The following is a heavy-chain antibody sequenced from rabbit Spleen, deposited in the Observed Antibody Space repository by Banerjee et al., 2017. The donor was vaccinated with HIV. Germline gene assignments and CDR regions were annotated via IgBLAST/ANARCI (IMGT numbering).Heavy chain of an antibody. CDR3: ARDRSGYSGYFDL. J-gene: IGHJ4*01. D-gene: IGHD1-1*01. CDR1: GFSFSSDYD. Sequence: QSLEESGGGLVKPGASLTLTYKASGFSFSSDYDMCWVRQAPGKGLEWIACIGAGSSGSTYYASWVNGRFTFSKTSSTTVTLQLNSLTAADTATYFCARDRSGYSGYFDLWGQGTLVTVS. V-gene: IGHV1S40*01. CDR2: IGAGSSGST.